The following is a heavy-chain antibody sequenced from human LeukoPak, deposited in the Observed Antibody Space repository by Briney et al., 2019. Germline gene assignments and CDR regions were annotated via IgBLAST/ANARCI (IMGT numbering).Heavy chain of an antibody. V-gene: IGHV4-59*01. D-gene: IGHD3-9*01. CDR3: ARGNPTGYLIDY. CDR2: IYYSGTT. J-gene: IGHJ4*02. CDR1: GGSIGSYY. Sequence: SETLSLTCTVSGGSIGSYYWSWIRQPPGKGLEWIGHIYYSGTTNYNPSLKSRATISVDTSRTQFSLKMTSVTAADTAVYYCARGNPTGYLIDYWGQGTLVTVSS.